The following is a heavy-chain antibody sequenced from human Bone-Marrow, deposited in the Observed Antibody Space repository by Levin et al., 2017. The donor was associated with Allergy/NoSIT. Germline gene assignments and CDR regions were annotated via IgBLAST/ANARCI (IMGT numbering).Heavy chain of an antibody. CDR2: INYSGST. D-gene: IGHD5-18*01. CDR1: AGSIGRGSYY. Sequence: LRLSCTVSAGSIGRGSYYWSWIRQPTGKGLEWIGRINYSGSTNSQPSLKSRVTISVDTSKNQFPLELRSVTAADTAVYYCARGPGYIYGHAFDVWGLGTRVTVSS. J-gene: IGHJ3*01. V-gene: IGHV4-61*02. CDR3: ARGPGYIYGHAFDV.